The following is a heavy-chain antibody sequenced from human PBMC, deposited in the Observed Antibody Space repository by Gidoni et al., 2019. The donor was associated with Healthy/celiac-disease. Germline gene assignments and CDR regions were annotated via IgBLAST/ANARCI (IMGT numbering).Heavy chain of an antibody. D-gene: IGHD2-2*02. CDR1: GYNFTGYY. J-gene: IGHJ5*02. Sequence: QVQLVQSGAEVKKPGDSVKVSCKASGYNFTGYYMHWVRQAPGQGLEWMGWINPNSGGTNYAQKFQGRVPMTRDTSISTAYMELSRLRSDDTAVYYCARAPYCSSTSCYIWFDPWGQGTLVTVSS. CDR3: ARAPYCSSTSCYIWFDP. CDR2: INPNSGGT. V-gene: IGHV1-2*02.